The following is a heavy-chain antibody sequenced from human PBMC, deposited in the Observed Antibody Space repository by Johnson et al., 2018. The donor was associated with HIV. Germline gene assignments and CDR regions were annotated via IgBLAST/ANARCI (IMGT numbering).Heavy chain of an antibody. D-gene: IGHD3-10*01. J-gene: IGHJ3*02. CDR1: RFTFSSYW. CDR3: ARDLDTGGAIGAFDI. V-gene: IGHV3-7*01. CDR2: IKQDGSER. Sequence: VQLVESGGLVQPGGSLRLSCAASRFTFSSYWMNWVRQAPGKGLEWVANIKQDGSERYYVDSVKGRFTISRDNAKNSLYLQMSSLRVEDTAVYFCARDLDTGGAIGAFDIWGQGTMVTVSS.